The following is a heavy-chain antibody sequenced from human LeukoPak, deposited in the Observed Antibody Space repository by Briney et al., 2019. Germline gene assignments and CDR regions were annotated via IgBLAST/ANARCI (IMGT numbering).Heavy chain of an antibody. D-gene: IGHD1-26*01. Sequence: ASVKVSCKASGGTFSSYAISWVRQAPGQGLEWMGWINAGNGNTKYSQKFQGRVTITRDTSASTAYMELSSLRSEDTAVYYCARDLEWELLPDYYYYGMDVWGQGTTVTVSS. CDR1: GGTFSSYA. CDR3: ARDLEWELLPDYYYYGMDV. V-gene: IGHV1-3*01. CDR2: INAGNGNT. J-gene: IGHJ6*02.